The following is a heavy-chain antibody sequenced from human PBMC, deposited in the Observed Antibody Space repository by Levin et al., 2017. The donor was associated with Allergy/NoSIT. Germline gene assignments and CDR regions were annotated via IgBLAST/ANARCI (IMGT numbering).Heavy chain of an antibody. D-gene: IGHD4-17*01. CDR3: ANLDYGDYYYFDY. V-gene: IGHV4-39*01. Sequence: GSLRLSCTVSGGSITSTSFYWGWVRQSPGKGLEWIGNMYYTGSTFYNPALNSRVTIWGDTSKNQFFLRLNSVTAADTAVYFCANLDYGDYYYFDYWGQGILVTVTS. J-gene: IGHJ4*02. CDR2: MYYTGST. CDR1: GGSITSTSFY.